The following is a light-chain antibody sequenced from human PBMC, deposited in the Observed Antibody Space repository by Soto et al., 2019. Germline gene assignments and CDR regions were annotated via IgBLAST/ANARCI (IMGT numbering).Light chain of an antibody. CDR1: SGSVSTSYY. J-gene: IGLJ7*01. Sequence: HTVVTQEPSFSVSPGGTVTLTCGLSSGSVSTSYYPSWYQQTPGQAPRTLIYNTNSRSSGVPDRFSGSILGNKAALTITGAQADDESDYYCVLFMGGGTYVFGGGTQLTVL. CDR3: VLFMGGGTYV. CDR2: NTN. V-gene: IGLV8-61*01.